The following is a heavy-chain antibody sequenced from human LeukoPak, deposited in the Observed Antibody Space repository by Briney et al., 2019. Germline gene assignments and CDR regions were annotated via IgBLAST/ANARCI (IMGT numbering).Heavy chain of an antibody. V-gene: IGHV4-59*08. J-gene: IGHJ5*02. CDR2: IYYSGST. CDR3: ARVVGATRDNWFDP. D-gene: IGHD1-26*01. CDR1: GGSISSYY. Sequence: SETLSLTCTVSGGSISSYYWSWIRQPPGKGLEWIGYIYYSGSTNYNPSLKSRVTISVDTSKNQFSLKLSSVTAADMAVYYCARVVGATRDNWFDPWGQGTLVTVSS.